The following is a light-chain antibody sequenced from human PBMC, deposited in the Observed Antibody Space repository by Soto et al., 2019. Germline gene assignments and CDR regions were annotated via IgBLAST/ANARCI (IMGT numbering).Light chain of an antibody. CDR3: MQGTHWPIT. J-gene: IGKJ5*01. CDR1: QRLVHSDGIAY. Sequence: DVVMTQSPLSLPVTLGQPASISCRSNQRLVHSDGIAYFSWFQQRPGRSPRRLIYKVSNRDSGGPARFSGSGSGTDFALKISRVEAEDVGVYYCMQGTHWPITFGQGTRLEIK. V-gene: IGKV2-30*02. CDR2: KVS.